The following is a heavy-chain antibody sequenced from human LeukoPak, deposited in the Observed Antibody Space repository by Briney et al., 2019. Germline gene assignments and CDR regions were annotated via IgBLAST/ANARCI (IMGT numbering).Heavy chain of an antibody. V-gene: IGHV4-4*02. D-gene: IGHD3-22*01. J-gene: IGHJ4*02. CDR2: IFPDGRT. CDR3: ATYYDTSGYKFNY. Sequence: PSETLSLTCSDSGGSISNHNWWSWVRQPPGKGPEWIGEIFPDGRTNYNPSLRGRLTISIDKSENQFSLKLTSVTAADTAVYYCATYYDTSGYKFNYWGQGTLVTVSS. CDR1: GGSISNHNW.